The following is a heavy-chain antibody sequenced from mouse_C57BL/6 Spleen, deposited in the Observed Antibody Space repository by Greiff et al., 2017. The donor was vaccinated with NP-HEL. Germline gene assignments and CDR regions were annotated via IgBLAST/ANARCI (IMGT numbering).Heavy chain of an antibody. Sequence: QVQLQQPGAELVRPGSSVKLSCKASGYTFTSYWMDWVKQRPGQGLEWIGNIYPSDSETHYNQKFKDKATLTVDKSSSTAYMPLSSLTSEDSAVYYCARGAYGNYDYWGQGTTLTVAS. J-gene: IGHJ2*01. CDR2: IYPSDSET. D-gene: IGHD2-1*01. CDR1: GYTFTSYW. CDR3: ARGAYGNYDY. V-gene: IGHV1-61*01.